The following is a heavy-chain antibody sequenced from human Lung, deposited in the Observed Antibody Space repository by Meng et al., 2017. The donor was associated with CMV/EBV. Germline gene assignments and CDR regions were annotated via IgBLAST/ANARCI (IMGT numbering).Heavy chain of an antibody. CDR3: AKSYYDSSGYYYN. Sequence: GESLKISCAASGFTFNGYSMNWVRQAPGKGLEWVSSITSETSDSSHIYYADSVKGRFTISRDNSKNTLYLQMNSLRAEDTAVYYCAKSYYDSSGYYYNWGQGTLVTVSS. J-gene: IGHJ4*02. CDR2: ITSETSDSSHI. D-gene: IGHD3-22*01. CDR1: GFTFNGYS. V-gene: IGHV3-21*04.